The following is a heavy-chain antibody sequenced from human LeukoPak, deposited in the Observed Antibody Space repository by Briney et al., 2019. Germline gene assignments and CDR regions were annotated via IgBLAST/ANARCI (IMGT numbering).Heavy chain of an antibody. V-gene: IGHV3-23*01. CDR2: ISGGGGST. CDR1: GFTFSSYG. J-gene: IGHJ4*02. D-gene: IGHD1-26*01. Sequence: PGGSLRLSCAASGFTFSSYGMSWVRQAPGKGLEWVSAISGGGGSTYYADSVKGRFTISRDNSKNTLYLQMNSLRAEDTAVYYCVSAGSGSSYFGYWGQGTLVTVSS. CDR3: VSAGSGSSYFGY.